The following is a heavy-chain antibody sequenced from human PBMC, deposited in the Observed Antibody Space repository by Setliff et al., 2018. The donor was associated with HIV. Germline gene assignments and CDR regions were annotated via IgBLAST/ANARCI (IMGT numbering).Heavy chain of an antibody. Sequence: SQTLSLTCAISGDSVSNNNAAWNWIRQSPSRGLEWLGRTHYRSKWYHDYAASLKGRMHISSDTSRNQFSLKLSSVTAADTAVYYCARDLREVGGGSYAGYWGQGTLVTVSS. J-gene: IGHJ4*02. CDR2: THYRSKWYH. CDR1: GDSVSNNNAA. CDR3: ARDLREVGGGSYAGY. D-gene: IGHD1-26*01. V-gene: IGHV6-1*01.